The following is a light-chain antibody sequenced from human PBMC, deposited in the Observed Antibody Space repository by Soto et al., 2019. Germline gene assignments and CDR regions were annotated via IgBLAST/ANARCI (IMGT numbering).Light chain of an antibody. J-gene: IGLJ3*02. CDR3: QSYDSSLSTSV. CDR2: GNS. CDR1: SSNIGAGYD. V-gene: IGLV1-40*01. Sequence: QPVLTQPPSVSGAPGQRVTISCTGSSSNIGAGYDVHWYQQLPGTAPKLLIYGNSNRPSGVPVRFSGSKSDTSASLAITGLQAEDEADYYCQSYDSSLSTSVFGGGTQLTVL.